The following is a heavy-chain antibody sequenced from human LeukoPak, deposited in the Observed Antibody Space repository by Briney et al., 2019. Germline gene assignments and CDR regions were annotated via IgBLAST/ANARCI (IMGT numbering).Heavy chain of an antibody. V-gene: IGHV4-39*07. CDR1: GGSISSSSFY. CDR2: IYYSGST. J-gene: IGHJ6*03. Sequence: PSETLSLTCTVSGGSISSSSFYWGWIRQPPGKGLEWIGSIYYSGSTYYNPSLKSRVTISVDTSKNQFSLKLSSVTAADTAVYYCARVRGNPPPYYYYMDVWGKGTTVTISS. D-gene: IGHD1-14*01. CDR3: ARVRGNPPPYYYYMDV.